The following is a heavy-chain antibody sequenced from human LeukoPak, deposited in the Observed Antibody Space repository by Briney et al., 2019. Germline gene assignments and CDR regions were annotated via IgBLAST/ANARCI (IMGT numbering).Heavy chain of an antibody. J-gene: IGHJ5*02. D-gene: IGHD3-22*01. CDR3: AKDRIDSSGYPEGNWFDP. Sequence: GGSLRLSCAASGFTFSSYAMSWVRQAPGKGLEWVSAISGSGGSTYYADSVKGRFTISRDNSKNTLYLQMNSLRAEDTAVYYCAKDRIDSSGYPEGNWFDPWGQGTLVTVSP. CDR1: GFTFSSYA. V-gene: IGHV3-23*01. CDR2: ISGSGGST.